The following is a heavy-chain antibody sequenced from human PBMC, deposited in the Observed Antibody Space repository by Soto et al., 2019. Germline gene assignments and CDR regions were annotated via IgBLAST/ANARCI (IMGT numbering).Heavy chain of an antibody. CDR3: SRLPSGDPTGGYYYYGMDV. Sequence: QVTLKESGPVLVKPTETLTLTCTVSGFSLSNARMGVSWIRQPPGKALEWLAHIFSNDEKSYSTSLKSRLTIPKATSKRQVVLTMTNLDPVDTATYYCSRLPSGDPTGGYYYYGMDVWGQGTTVTVSS. V-gene: IGHV2-26*01. CDR1: GFSLSNARMG. D-gene: IGHD4-17*01. CDR2: IFSNDEK. J-gene: IGHJ6*02.